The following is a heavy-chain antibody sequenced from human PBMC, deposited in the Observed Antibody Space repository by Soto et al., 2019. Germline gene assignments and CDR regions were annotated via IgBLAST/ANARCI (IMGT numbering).Heavy chain of an antibody. Sequence: QVRLVQSGAEVKRPGASVKVSCRASGYTFVDYALHWVRQAPGQGLEWVGWMNPKTGNIKSSHKFEDRVSITRDTATITAYMELSGLRSEDTAVYFCTREAVVAENWFDPWGQGTLVTVSS. CDR3: TREAVVAENWFDP. J-gene: IGHJ5*02. D-gene: IGHD3-22*01. V-gene: IGHV1-3*01. CDR2: MNPKTGNI. CDR1: GYTFVDYA.